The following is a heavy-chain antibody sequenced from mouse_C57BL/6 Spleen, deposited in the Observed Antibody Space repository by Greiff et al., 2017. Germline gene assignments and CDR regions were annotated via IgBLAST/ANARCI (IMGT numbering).Heavy chain of an antibody. Sequence: DVKLVESGGDLVKPGGSLKLSCAASGFTFSSYGMSWVRQTPDKRLEWVATISSGGSYTYYPDSVKGRFTISRDNAKNTLYLQMSSLKSEDTAMYYCARHLTTGYYFDYWGQGTTLTVSS. J-gene: IGHJ2*01. D-gene: IGHD1-1*01. V-gene: IGHV5-6*02. CDR3: ARHLTTGYYFDY. CDR2: ISSGGSYT. CDR1: GFTFSSYG.